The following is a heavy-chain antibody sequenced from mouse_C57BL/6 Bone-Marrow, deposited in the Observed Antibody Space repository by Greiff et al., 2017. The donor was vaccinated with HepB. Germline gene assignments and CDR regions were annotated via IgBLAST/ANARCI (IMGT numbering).Heavy chain of an antibody. J-gene: IGHJ2*01. CDR1: GFTFSDAW. CDR2: IRNKANNHAT. CDR3: TTLIYYYGSSYRYFDY. Sequence: EVHLVESGGGLVQPGGSMKLSCAASGFTFSDAWMDWVRQSPEKGLEWVAEIRNKANNHATYYAESVKGRFTISRDDSKSSVYLQMNSLRAEDTGIYYCTTLIYYYGSSYRYFDYWGQGTTLTVSS. D-gene: IGHD1-1*01. V-gene: IGHV6-6*01.